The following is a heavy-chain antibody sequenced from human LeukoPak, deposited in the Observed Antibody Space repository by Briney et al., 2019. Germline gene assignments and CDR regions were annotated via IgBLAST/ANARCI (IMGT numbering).Heavy chain of an antibody. V-gene: IGHV1-2*06. D-gene: IGHD3-22*01. CDR2: INPSSGGT. CDR1: GYTFIDHY. J-gene: IGHJ5*02. CDR3: ARDDNSGYYSGP. Sequence: ASVKVSCKASGYTFIDHYMHWVRQAPGQGLEWMGRINPSSGGTNYAQKFQGRVTMTRDTSISTAYMELSRLRSDDTAVYYCARDDNSGYYSGPWGQGTLVTVSS.